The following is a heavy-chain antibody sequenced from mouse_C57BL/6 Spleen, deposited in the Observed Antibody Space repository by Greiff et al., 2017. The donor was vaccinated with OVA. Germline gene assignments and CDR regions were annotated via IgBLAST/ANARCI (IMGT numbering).Heavy chain of an antibody. V-gene: IGHV7-3*01. CDR3: ARSRYGNYYFDY. D-gene: IGHD2-1*01. CDR2: IRNKANGYTT. J-gene: IGHJ2*01. Sequence: EVNLVESGGGLVQPGGSLSLSCAASGFTFTDYYMSWVRQPPGKALEWLGFIRNKANGYTTEYSASVKGRFTISRDNSQSILYLQMNALRAEDSATYYCARSRYGNYYFDYWGQGTTLTVSS. CDR1: GFTFTDYY.